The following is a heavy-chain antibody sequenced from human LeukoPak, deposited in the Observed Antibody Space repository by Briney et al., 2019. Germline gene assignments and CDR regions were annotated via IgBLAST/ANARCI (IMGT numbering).Heavy chain of an antibody. CDR1: GYSISSGYY. J-gene: IGHJ2*01. V-gene: IGHV4-38-2*02. D-gene: IGHD6-19*01. CDR2: IYHSGST. Sequence: SETLSLTCTVSGYSISSGYYWGWIRQPPGKGLEWIGSIYHSGSTYYNPSLKSRVTISVDTSKSQFSLKLSSVTAADTAVYYCAREAESSGWYYWYFDLWGRGTLVTVSS. CDR3: AREAESSGWYYWYFDL.